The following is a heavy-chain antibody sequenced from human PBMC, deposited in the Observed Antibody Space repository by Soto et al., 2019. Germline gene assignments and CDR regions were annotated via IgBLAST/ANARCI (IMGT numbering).Heavy chain of an antibody. CDR2: IVVGSGNT. Sequence: ASVKVSCKASGFTFTSSAVQWVRQARGQRLEWIGWIVVGSGNTNYAQKFQERVTITRDMSTSTAYMELSSLRSEDTAVYYCAADISVVRFLEWLSPILGRYYGMDVWGQGTTVTVSS. CDR3: AADISVVRFLEWLSPILGRYYGMDV. J-gene: IGHJ6*02. D-gene: IGHD3-3*01. V-gene: IGHV1-58*01. CDR1: GFTFTSSA.